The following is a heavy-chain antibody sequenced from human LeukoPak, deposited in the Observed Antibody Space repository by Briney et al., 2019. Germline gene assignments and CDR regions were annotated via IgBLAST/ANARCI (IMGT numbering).Heavy chain of an antibody. D-gene: IGHD3-10*01. Sequence: GASVKVSCKESGYTFTSYYMHWVRQAPGQGLEWMGIINPSGGSTSYAQKFQGRVTMTRDMSTSTVYMELSSLRSEDTAVYYCVRDFPGGSIDYWGQGTLVSVSS. CDR2: INPSGGST. J-gene: IGHJ4*02. V-gene: IGHV1-46*01. CDR1: GYTFTSYY. CDR3: VRDFPGGSIDY.